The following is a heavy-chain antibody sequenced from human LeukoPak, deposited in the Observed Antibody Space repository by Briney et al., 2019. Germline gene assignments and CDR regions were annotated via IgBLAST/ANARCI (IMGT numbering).Heavy chain of an antibody. V-gene: IGHV1-18*01. Sequence: ASVKVSCKASGYTFTSYGISWVRQAPGQGLEWMGWISAYNGNTNYAQKLQGRVTMTTDTSTSTAYMELRSLRSDDTAVYYCARASSSWQPTNWFDPWGQGTLVTVSS. D-gene: IGHD6-13*01. CDR1: GYTFTSYG. CDR3: ARASSSWQPTNWFDP. J-gene: IGHJ5*02. CDR2: ISAYNGNT.